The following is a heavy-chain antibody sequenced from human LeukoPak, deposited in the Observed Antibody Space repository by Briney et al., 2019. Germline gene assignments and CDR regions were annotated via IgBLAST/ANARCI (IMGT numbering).Heavy chain of an antibody. D-gene: IGHD1-14*01. CDR3: AREHHYYFDY. CDR1: GGSFSGYY. J-gene: IGHJ4*02. V-gene: IGHV4-34*01. CDR2: INHSGST. Sequence: PSETLSLTCAVYGGSFSGYYWSWIRQPPGKGLEWIGEINHSGSTNYNPSLKSRVTISVDTSKNQFSLKLGSVTAADTAVYYCAREHHYYFDYWGQGTLVTVSS.